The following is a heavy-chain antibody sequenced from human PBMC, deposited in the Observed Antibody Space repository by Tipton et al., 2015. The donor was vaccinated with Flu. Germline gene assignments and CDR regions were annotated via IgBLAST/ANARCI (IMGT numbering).Heavy chain of an antibody. V-gene: IGHV4-61*01. CDR3: AREWGDAFDI. CDR1: GYSISSGYY. Sequence: LRLSCTVSGYSISSGYYWGWIRQPPGKGLEWIGYIYYSGSISYNPSLKSRVTISVDTSKNQFSLKLGSVTAADTAVYYCAREWGDAFDIWGQGTMVTVSS. D-gene: IGHD3-16*01. CDR2: IYYSGSI. J-gene: IGHJ3*02.